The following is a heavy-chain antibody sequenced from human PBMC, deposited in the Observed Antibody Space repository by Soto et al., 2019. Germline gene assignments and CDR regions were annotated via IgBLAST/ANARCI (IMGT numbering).Heavy chain of an antibody. CDR3: TRDASRDSSARGWFDP. V-gene: IGHV1-69*05. D-gene: IGHD6-13*01. Sequence: ASVKVSCKASGGTFSSYAISWVRQAPGQGLEWMGGIIPIFGTANYALRGRFTISRDNAKNSLHLQMNSLRAEDTAVYYCTRDASRDSSARGWFDPWGPGTLVTVSS. CDR2: IIPIFGTA. CDR1: GGTFSSYA. J-gene: IGHJ5*02.